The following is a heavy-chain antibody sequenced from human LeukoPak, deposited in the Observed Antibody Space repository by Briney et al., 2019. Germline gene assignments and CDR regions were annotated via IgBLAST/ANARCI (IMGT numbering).Heavy chain of an antibody. Sequence: SETLSLTCTVSGGSISSYYWSWIRQPPGKGLEWIGYIYYSESTNYNPSLKSRVTISLDTSKNQFSLKLISVTAAHTAVFCCARAYGGYSSSPYNWLDPWGQGTLVTVSS. V-gene: IGHV4-59*01. D-gene: IGHD6-6*01. CDR3: ARAYGGYSSSPYNWLDP. J-gene: IGHJ5*02. CDR1: GGSISSYY. CDR2: IYYSEST.